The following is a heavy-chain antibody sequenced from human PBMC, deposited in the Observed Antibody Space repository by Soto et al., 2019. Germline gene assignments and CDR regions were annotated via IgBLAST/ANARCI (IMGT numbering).Heavy chain of an antibody. CDR2: ISAYNTNT. Sequence: QVPLVQSGAEVKKPGASVKVSCKTSGYTFTSYHISWVRQAPGQGLEWMGWISAYNTNTNYAQKFQGRVTMTTDTLTSTAYRELRSLRSDDTAVYYCARDTPPTDYWGQGTLVTVSS. CDR3: ARDTPPTDY. V-gene: IGHV1-18*01. J-gene: IGHJ4*02. CDR1: GYTFTSYH.